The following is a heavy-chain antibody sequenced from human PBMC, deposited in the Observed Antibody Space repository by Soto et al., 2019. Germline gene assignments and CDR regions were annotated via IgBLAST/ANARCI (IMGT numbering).Heavy chain of an antibody. J-gene: IGHJ6*02. CDR2: INPNSGGT. D-gene: IGHD2-2*01. V-gene: IGHV1-2*02. CDR1: GYTFTGYY. Sequence: RASVKVSCKASGYTFTGYYMHCVRRAPGQVLEWMGWINPNSGGTNYAQKFQGRVTMTRDTSISTAYMELSRLRSDDTAVYYCARDQYTSIPAAIIQGGFYYYYGMDVWGQGTTVTVSS. CDR3: ARDQYTSIPAAIIQGGFYYYYGMDV.